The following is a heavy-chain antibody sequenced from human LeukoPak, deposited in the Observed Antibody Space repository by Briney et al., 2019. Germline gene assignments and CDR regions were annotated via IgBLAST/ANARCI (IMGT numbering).Heavy chain of an antibody. CDR3: ARGKYSFDY. Sequence: GSLRLSCAASGFTFGDSYMSWIRQAPGKGLEYISYISSSGSTIYYADSVKGRFTLSRDNAKNSLSLEMNSLRAEDTAVYYCARGKYSFDYWGQGTLVTVSS. J-gene: IGHJ4*02. CDR2: ISSSGSTI. CDR1: GFTFGDSY. V-gene: IGHV3-11*01.